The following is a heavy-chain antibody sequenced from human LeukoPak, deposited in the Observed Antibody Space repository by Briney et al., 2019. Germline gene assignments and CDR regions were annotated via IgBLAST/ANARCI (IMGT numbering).Heavy chain of an antibody. D-gene: IGHD5-24*01. V-gene: IGHV4-34*01. CDR1: GGSFSGYY. CDR3: ASRMAPGPDAFDI. J-gene: IGHJ3*02. CDR2: INHSGST. Sequence: SETLSLTCAVYGGSFSGYYWSWIRRPPGKGLEWIGEINHSGSTNYNPSLKSRVTISVDTSKNQFSLKLSSVTAADTAVYYCASRMAPGPDAFDIWGQGTMVTVSS.